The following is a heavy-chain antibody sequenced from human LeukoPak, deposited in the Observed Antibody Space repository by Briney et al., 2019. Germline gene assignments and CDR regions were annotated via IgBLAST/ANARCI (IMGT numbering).Heavy chain of an antibody. V-gene: IGHV4-59*11. Sequence: SETLSLTCTVSSGSSSDHYWNWIRQPPGKGLEWIGYIYYSGSTNYNPSLKSRVTISVDTSKNQFSLKLSSVTAADTAVYYCARDPGYCSGGSCYDWYFDLWGRGTLVTVSS. J-gene: IGHJ2*01. CDR2: IYYSGST. CDR3: ARDPGYCSGGSCYDWYFDL. CDR1: SGSSSDHY. D-gene: IGHD2-15*01.